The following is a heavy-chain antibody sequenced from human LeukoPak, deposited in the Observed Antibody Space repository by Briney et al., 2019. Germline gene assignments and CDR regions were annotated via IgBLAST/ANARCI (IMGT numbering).Heavy chain of an antibody. CDR1: GGSLSSGGYY. V-gene: IGHV4-31*03. Sequence: SQTLSLTCTVSGGSLSSGGYYWSWIRQHPGTGLEWIGYIYYSGSTYYNPSLKSRVTISVDTSKNQFSLKLSSVTAADTAVYYCARGNSSGWSLYYYGMDVWGQGTTVTVSS. CDR2: IYYSGST. D-gene: IGHD6-19*01. J-gene: IGHJ6*02. CDR3: ARGNSSGWSLYYYGMDV.